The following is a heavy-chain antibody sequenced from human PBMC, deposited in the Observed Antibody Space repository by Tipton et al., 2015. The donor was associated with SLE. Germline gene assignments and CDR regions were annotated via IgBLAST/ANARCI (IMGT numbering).Heavy chain of an antibody. V-gene: IGHV3-74*01. CDR2: INRDGSRI. CDR1: GFTFSNYG. D-gene: IGHD2-15*01. CDR3: SRDRYCSGGSCSGVDY. J-gene: IGHJ4*02. Sequence: SLRLSCSASGFTFSNYGMSWVRQAPGKGLEWVSRINRDGSRITYADSVKGRFTISRDNAKNTLYLQMNSLRAEDTAVYYCSRDRYCSGGSCSGVDYWGQGTLVTVSS.